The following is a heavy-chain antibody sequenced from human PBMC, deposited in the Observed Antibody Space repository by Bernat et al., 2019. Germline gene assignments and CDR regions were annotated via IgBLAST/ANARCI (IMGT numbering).Heavy chain of an antibody. CDR2: ISYDGSNK. J-gene: IGHJ3*02. D-gene: IGHD3-10*01. CDR1: GFTFSSYA. V-gene: IGHV3-30-3*01. CDR3: ARDGGLYYAGAFDI. Sequence: QVQLVESGGGVVQPGRSLRLSCAASGFTFSSYAMHWVRQAPGKGLEWVAVISYDGSNKYYADSVKGRFTISRDNSKNTLYLQMNSLRAEDTAVYYCARDGGLYYAGAFDIWGQGTMVTVSS.